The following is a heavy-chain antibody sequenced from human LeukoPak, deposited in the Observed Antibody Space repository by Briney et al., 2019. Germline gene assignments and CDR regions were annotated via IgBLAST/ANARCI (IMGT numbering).Heavy chain of an antibody. D-gene: IGHD4-17*01. Sequence: GGSLRLSCAVSGFTFSGYSMNWVRQAPGKGLEWVSSISSSTAYIYYADSMEGRLTVSRDNAKNSLYLQMSSLRAEDTAVYYCARAMTTEAPYYMDVWGKGTTVTVSS. CDR1: GFTFSGYS. CDR2: ISSSTAYI. V-gene: IGHV3-21*01. J-gene: IGHJ6*03. CDR3: ARAMTTEAPYYMDV.